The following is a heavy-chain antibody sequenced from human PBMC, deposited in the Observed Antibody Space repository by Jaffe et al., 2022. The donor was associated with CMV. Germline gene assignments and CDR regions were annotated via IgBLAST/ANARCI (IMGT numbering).Heavy chain of an antibody. CDR2: IDWDDDK. J-gene: IGHJ6*03. V-gene: IGHV2-70*15. D-gene: IGHD1-26*01. Sequence: QVTLRESGPALVKPTQTLTLTCTFSGFSLSTSGMCVSWIRQPPGKALEWLARIDWDDDKYYSTSLKTRLTISKDTSKNQVVLTMTNMDPVDTATYYCARVVGATINYYYYMDVWGKGTTVTVSS. CDR3: ARVVGATINYYYYMDV. CDR1: GFSLSTSGMC.